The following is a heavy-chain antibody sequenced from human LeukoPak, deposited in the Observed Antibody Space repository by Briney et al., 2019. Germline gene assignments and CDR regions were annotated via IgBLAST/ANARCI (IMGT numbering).Heavy chain of an antibody. D-gene: IGHD3-22*01. J-gene: IGHJ1*01. V-gene: IGHV4-39*01. Sequence: GSLRLSCAASGFTFSSYSMNWVRQAPGKGLEWIGSIYYSGSTYYNPSLKSRVTISVDTSKNQFSLKLSSVTAADTAVYYCARHGYYYDSSGYPVYFQHWGQGTLVTVSS. CDR1: GFTFSSYSMN. CDR3: ARHGYYYDSSGYPVYFQH. CDR2: IYYSGST.